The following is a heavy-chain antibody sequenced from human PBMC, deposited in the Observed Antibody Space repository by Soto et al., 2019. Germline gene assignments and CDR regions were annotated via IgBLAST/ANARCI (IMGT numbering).Heavy chain of an antibody. CDR3: ARSLAVDYGDYVDAFHI. CDR1: GYTFTSYD. J-gene: IGHJ3*02. CDR2: MNPNSGNT. D-gene: IGHD4-17*01. V-gene: IGHV1-8*01. Sequence: QVQLVQSGAEVKKPGASVKVSCKASGYTFTSYDINWVRQATGQGLEWMGWMNPNSGNTGYAQKFQGRVTMTRNTSISTAYMELSSLRSEDKAVYYCARSLAVDYGDYVDAFHIWGQGTMVTVSS.